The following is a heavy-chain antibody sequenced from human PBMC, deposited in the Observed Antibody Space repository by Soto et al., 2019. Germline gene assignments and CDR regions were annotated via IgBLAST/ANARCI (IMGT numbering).Heavy chain of an antibody. V-gene: IGHV3-21*01. J-gene: IGHJ4*02. D-gene: IGHD2-15*01. CDR2: ISSSSSYI. Sequence: GGSLRLSCAASGFTFSSYSMNWVRQAPGKGLEWVSSISSSSSYIYYADSVKGRFTISRDNAKNSLYLQMNSLRAEDTAVYYCARDDIYCSGGSCYSFDYWGQGTLVTVSS. CDR3: ARDDIYCSGGSCYSFDY. CDR1: GFTFSSYS.